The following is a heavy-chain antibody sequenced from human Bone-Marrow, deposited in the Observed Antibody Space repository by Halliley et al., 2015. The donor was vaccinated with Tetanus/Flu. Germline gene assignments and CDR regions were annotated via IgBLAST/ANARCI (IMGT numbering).Heavy chain of an antibody. Sequence: SLRLSCAASGFTFSNYGMHWVRQAPGKGLEWVAVISYDGSNKYYTDSVKGRFTISRDNSKNTLYLQMNSLRAEDTAVYYCANVAGAYDAPPFDYWGQGTLVTVSS. CDR1: GFTFSNYG. CDR2: ISYDGSNK. CDR3: ANVAGAYDAPPFDY. D-gene: IGHD3-3*01. V-gene: IGHV3-30*18. J-gene: IGHJ4*02.